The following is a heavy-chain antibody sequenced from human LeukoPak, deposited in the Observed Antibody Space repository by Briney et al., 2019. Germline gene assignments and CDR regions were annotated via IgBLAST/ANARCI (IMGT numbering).Heavy chain of an antibody. J-gene: IGHJ2*01. CDR2: INPNSGGT. V-gene: IGHV1-2*02. D-gene: IGHD3-22*01. CDR1: GYTFTGYY. Sequence: ASVKVSCKASGYTFTGYYMHWVRQAPGQGLEWMGWINPNSGGTNYAQKFQGRVTMTRDTSISTACMELSRLRSDDTAVYYCARQDNYYDSSGYTPYWYFDLWGRGTLVTASS. CDR3: ARQDNYYDSSGYTPYWYFDL.